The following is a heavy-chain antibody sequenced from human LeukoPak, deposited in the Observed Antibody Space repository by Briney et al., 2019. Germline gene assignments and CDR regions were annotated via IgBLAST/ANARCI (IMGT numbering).Heavy chain of an antibody. CDR3: ARVRRGYDFWSGYYRNAFDI. D-gene: IGHD3-3*01. CDR2: INHSGST. CDR1: GGSFSGYY. J-gene: IGHJ3*02. Sequence: PSETLSLTCAVYGGSFSGYYWSWIRQPPGKGLEWIGEINHSGSTNYNPSLKSRVTISVDTSKNQFSLKLSPVTAADTAAYYCARVRRGYDFWSGYYRNAFDIWGQGTMVTVSS. V-gene: IGHV4-34*01.